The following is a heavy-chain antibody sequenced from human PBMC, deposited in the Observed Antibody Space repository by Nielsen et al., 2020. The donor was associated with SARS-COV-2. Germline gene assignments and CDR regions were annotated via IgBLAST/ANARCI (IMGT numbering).Heavy chain of an antibody. D-gene: IGHD2-15*01. J-gene: IGHJ6*02. CDR2: IYSGGST. CDR1: GFTFSSYS. Sequence: GESLKISCAASGFTFSSYSMSWVRQAPGKGLEWVSVIYSGGSTYYADSVKGRFTISRDNSKNTLYLQMNSLRAEDTAVYYCARAYCSGGSCYDDLGMDVWGQGTTVTVSS. CDR3: ARAYCSGGSCYDDLGMDV. V-gene: IGHV3-53*01.